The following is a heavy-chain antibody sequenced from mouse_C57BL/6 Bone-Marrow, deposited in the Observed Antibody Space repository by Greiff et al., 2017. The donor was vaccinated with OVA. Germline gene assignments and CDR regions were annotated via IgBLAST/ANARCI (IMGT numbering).Heavy chain of an antibody. V-gene: IGHV1-84*01. D-gene: IGHD6-2*01. Sequence: QVQLQQSGPELVKPGASVKISCKASGYTFTDYYINWVKQRPGQGLEWIGWIYPGSGNTKYNEKFKGKATLPVEPSYSTAYMQLSSRTSEDSAVYFCAREAVPSLYWYFDVWGTGTTVTVSS. CDR1: GYTFTDYY. CDR2: IYPGSGNT. J-gene: IGHJ1*03. CDR3: AREAVPSLYWYFDV.